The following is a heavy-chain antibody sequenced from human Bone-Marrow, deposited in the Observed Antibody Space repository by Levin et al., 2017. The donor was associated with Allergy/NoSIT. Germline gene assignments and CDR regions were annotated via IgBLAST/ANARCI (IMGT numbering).Heavy chain of an antibody. CDR2: INPNSGGT. J-gene: IGHJ3*02. V-gene: IGHV1-2*03. CDR3: ARDYGDYVVEGAFDI. Sequence: LEASVKVSCKASGYTFTGYYMHWVRQAPGQGLEWMGWINPNSGGTNYAQKFQGRVTMTRDTSISTAYMELSRLRSDDTAVYYCARDYGDYVVEGAFDIWGQGTMVTVSS. D-gene: IGHD4-17*01. CDR1: GYTFTGYY.